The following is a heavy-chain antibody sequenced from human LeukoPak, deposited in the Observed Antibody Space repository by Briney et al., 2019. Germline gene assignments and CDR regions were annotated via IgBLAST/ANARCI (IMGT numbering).Heavy chain of an antibody. Sequence: SETLSLTCTVSGGSISSSSYYWGWIRQPPGKGLEWIGSIYYSGSTYYNPSLKSRVTISVDTSKNQSSLKLSSVTAADTAVYYCARYSGYDYYYYYMDVWGKGTTVTVSS. J-gene: IGHJ6*03. D-gene: IGHD5-12*01. CDR2: IYYSGST. CDR3: ARYSGYDYYYYYMDV. CDR1: GGSISSSSYY. V-gene: IGHV4-39*07.